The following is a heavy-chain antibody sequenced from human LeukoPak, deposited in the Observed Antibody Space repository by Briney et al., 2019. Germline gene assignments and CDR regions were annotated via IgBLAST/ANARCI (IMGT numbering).Heavy chain of an antibody. CDR2: INHSGST. V-gene: IGHV4-34*01. J-gene: IGHJ5*02. CDR3: ARNYDYVWGSYPPRGFDP. D-gene: IGHD3-16*02. CDR1: GGSFSGYY. Sequence: SETLSLTCAVYGGSFSGYYWSWIRQPPGKGLEWIGEINHSGSTNYNPSLKSRVTISVDTSKNQFSLKLSSVTAADTAVYYCARNYDYVWGSYPPRGFDPWGQGTLVTVSS.